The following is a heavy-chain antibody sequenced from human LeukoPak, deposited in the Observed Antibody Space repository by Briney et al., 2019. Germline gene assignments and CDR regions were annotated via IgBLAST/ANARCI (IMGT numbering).Heavy chain of an antibody. D-gene: IGHD6-13*01. V-gene: IGHV1-2*02. CDR3: ARISIAAEDY. CDR1: GYIFTGYY. J-gene: IGHJ4*02. CDR2: INPNSGGT. Sequence: ASVKVSCKASGYIFTGYYTHWVRQAPGQGLEWMGWINPNSGGTNYAQKFQGRVTMTRDTSISTAYMELSRLRSDDTAVYYCARISIAAEDYWGQGTLVTVSS.